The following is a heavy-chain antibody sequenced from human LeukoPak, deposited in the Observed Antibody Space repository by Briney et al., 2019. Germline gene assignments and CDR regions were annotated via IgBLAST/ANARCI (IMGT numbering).Heavy chain of an antibody. V-gene: IGHV3-30*02. J-gene: IGHJ4*02. CDR3: ARDVKGWELPTDC. CDR2: IRYDGSNK. D-gene: IGHD4-23*01. CDR1: GFTFSSYG. Sequence: GGSLRLSCAASGFTFSSYGMHWVRQAPGKGLEWVAFIRYDGSNKYYADSVKGRFTISRDNSENTVFLQMNRLRPEDTALYYCARDVKGWELPTDCWGQGTLVTVSS.